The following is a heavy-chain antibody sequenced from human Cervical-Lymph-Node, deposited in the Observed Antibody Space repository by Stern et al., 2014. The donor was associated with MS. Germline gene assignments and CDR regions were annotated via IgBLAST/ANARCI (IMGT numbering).Heavy chain of an antibody. CDR2: IKSKRDGETT. Sequence: EMQLVESGGGLVKPGGSLRLSCAASGLTFNNAWMTWVRQAPGKGLEWVGRIKSKRDGETTDYAAPVKGRFTISRDDSKNTLYLQMHSLRTEDTALYYCSCDRYNDILTGYSREETWGQGTLVTVSS. J-gene: IGHJ4*02. D-gene: IGHD3-9*01. V-gene: IGHV3-15*01. CDR3: SCDRYNDILTGYSREET. CDR1: GLTFNNAW.